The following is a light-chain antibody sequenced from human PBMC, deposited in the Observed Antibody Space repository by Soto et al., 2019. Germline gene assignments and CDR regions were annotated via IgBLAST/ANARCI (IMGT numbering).Light chain of an antibody. CDR2: AAS. CDR3: QQSYSTPYT. Sequence: DIQLTQSPSSLSASVGDRATITCRASQSISSYLNWYQQKPGKAPKLLIYAASSLHSWFPSRFSGSGSGTDFTLTISSLQPEDFAPYYCQQSYSTPYTFGQGTELEIK. J-gene: IGKJ2*01. CDR1: QSISSY. V-gene: IGKV1-39*01.